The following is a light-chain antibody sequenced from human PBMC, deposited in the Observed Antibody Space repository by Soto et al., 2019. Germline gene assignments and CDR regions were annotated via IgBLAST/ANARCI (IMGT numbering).Light chain of an antibody. J-gene: IGKJ1*01. CDR1: QGVGNN. V-gene: IGKV3-15*01. CDR3: HQYNQWPLWT. CDR2: GAX. Sequence: EVVMTQSQVTLSVSPGESATLSCRASQGVGNNLSWYXRRPVQAARLLIYGAXTRAAGIPARFSGSGSETEFTLTIRSLQSEDFAVYYCHQYNQWPLWTFGQGTKVDIK.